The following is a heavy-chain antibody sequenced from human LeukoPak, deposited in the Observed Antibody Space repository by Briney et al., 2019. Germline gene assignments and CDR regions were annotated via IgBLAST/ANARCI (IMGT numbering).Heavy chain of an antibody. CDR2: IYTSGST. V-gene: IGHV4-61*02. J-gene: IGHJ4*02. CDR1: GGSISSGSYY. D-gene: IGHD7-27*01. Sequence: SETLSLTCTVSGGSISSGSYYWSWIRQPAGKGLEWIGRIYTSGSTNYNPSLKSRVTISVDTSKNQFSLKLSSVTAADTAVYYCARQTGENYFDYWGQGTLVTVSS. CDR3: ARQTGENYFDY.